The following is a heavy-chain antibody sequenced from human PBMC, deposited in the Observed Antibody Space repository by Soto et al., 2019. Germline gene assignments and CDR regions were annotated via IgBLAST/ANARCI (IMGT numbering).Heavy chain of an antibody. CDR1: GGTFSSYA. CDR2: IIPIFGTA. CDR3: ASGKWRDAFDI. V-gene: IGHV1-69*13. D-gene: IGHD3-10*01. J-gene: IGHJ3*02. Sequence: GASVKVSCKASGGTFSSYAISWVRQAPGQGLEWMGGIIPIFGTANYAQKFQGRVTITADESTSTAYMELSSLRSEDTAVYYCASGKWRDAFDIWGQGTRVTVSS.